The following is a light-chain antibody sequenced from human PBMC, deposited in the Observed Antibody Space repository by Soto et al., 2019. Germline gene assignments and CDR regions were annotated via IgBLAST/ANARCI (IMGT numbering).Light chain of an antibody. CDR3: QHIYSRPT. J-gene: IGKJ1*01. Sequence: DIQLTQSPSSLSASVGDRVTITCRASESINSNLNWYQQRPGKAPKLLIYTASSLQSGVPSRFSGSGSGTDYTLTITGLQPEDFATYFCQHIYSRPTFGRGTKVEIK. CDR2: TAS. CDR1: ESINSN. V-gene: IGKV1-39*01.